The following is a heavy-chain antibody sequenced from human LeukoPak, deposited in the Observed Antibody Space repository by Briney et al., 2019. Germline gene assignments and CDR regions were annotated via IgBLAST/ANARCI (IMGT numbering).Heavy chain of an antibody. V-gene: IGHV4-39*01. CDR2: TYYSGST. CDR1: GGSISSSDYY. J-gene: IGHJ4*02. CDR3: ARWVATPRGYFDY. D-gene: IGHD5-12*01. Sequence: PSETLSLICTVSGGSISSSDYYWGWIRQPPGKGLEWIGNTYYSGSTYYNPSLKSRVAISVDSSKNQFSLRRTSVTAADTAVYYCARWVATPRGYFDYWGQGTLVTVSS.